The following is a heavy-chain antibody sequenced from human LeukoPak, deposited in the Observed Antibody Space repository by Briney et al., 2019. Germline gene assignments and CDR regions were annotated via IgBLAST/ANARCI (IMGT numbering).Heavy chain of an antibody. J-gene: IGHJ4*02. D-gene: IGHD3-22*01. Sequence: GGSLRLSCAASGFTFSSYWMSWVRQAPGKGLEWVANIKQDGSEKYYVDSVKGRFTISRDNAKNSLYLQMNSLRAEDTAVYYCARDPPYYYDSSGYYWNTTFDYWGQGTLVTVSS. V-gene: IGHV3-7*01. CDR1: GFTFSSYW. CDR3: ARDPPYYYDSSGYYWNTTFDY. CDR2: IKQDGSEK.